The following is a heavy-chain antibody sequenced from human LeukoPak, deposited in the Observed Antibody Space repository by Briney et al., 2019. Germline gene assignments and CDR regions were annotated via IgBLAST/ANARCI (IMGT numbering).Heavy chain of an antibody. CDR1: GGTFSSYA. Sequence: WVKVSCKASGGTFSSYAISWVRQAPGRGLGWMGRIIPIFGIADYAQKFQGRVTITADKSTSTAYMELSSLTSEDTAVYYCAGAESGSYYHFDYWGQGTLVTVSS. V-gene: IGHV1-69*04. J-gene: IGHJ4*02. D-gene: IGHD1-26*01. CDR2: IIPIFGIA. CDR3: AGAESGSYYHFDY.